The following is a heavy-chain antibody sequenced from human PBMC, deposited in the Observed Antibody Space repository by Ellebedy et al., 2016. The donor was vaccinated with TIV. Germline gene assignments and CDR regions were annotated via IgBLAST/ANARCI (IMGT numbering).Heavy chain of an antibody. CDR2: IIPIFGTA. CDR1: GSTFTGYY. J-gene: IGHJ6*02. CDR3: ARMFGESNTPYYYYGMDV. Sequence: ASVKVSCKASGSTFTGYYIHWVRQAPGQGLEWMGGIIPIFGTANYAQKFQGRVTITADESTSTAYMELSSLRSEDTAVYYCARMFGESNTPYYYYGMDVWGQGTTVTVSS. V-gene: IGHV1-69*13. D-gene: IGHD3-10*02.